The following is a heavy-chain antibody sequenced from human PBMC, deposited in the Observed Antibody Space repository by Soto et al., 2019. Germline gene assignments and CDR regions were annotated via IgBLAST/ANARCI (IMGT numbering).Heavy chain of an antibody. J-gene: IGHJ6*02. CDR1: GGSISSYY. CDR2: INHSGST. CDR3: ARGNYYGSGSYYPPRGYYYYGMDV. V-gene: IGHV4-34*01. Sequence: SETLSLTCTVSGGSISSYYWSWIRQPPGKGLEWIGEINHSGSTNYNPSLKSRVTISVDTSKNQFSLKLSSVTAADTAVYYCARGNYYGSGSYYPPRGYYYYGMDVWGQGTTVTVSS. D-gene: IGHD3-10*01.